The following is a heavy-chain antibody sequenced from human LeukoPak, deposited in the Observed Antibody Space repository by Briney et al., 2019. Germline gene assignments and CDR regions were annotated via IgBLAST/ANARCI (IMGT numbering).Heavy chain of an antibody. D-gene: IGHD3-22*01. CDR2: ISSKSSYI. Sequence: GGSLRLSCASSGFTFSSCTKNWVRQAPGKGLEWVSSISSKSSYIYYAESVKGRLTISRDNAKNQLYLQMTSLRAEDTAVYYCARGSYYYDSSRNIYFDYWGQGTLVTVSS. J-gene: IGHJ4*02. V-gene: IGHV3-21*01. CDR1: GFTFSSCT. CDR3: ARGSYYYDSSRNIYFDY.